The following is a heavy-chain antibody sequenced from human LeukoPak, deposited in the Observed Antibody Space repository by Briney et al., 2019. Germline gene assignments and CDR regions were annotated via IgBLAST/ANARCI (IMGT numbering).Heavy chain of an antibody. V-gene: IGHV3-73*01. CDR2: IRSKANNYAT. Sequence: GGSLTLTCAVSGLTFSGSGMHWVRQASGKGLEWVGRIRSKANNYATAYAASVKGRFTFSRDESKNTAYLQMDSLKTEDTAVYYCTSSSYYSFDFWGQGVLVTVSS. CDR1: GLTFSGSG. CDR3: TSSSYYSFDF. J-gene: IGHJ4*02. D-gene: IGHD6-13*01.